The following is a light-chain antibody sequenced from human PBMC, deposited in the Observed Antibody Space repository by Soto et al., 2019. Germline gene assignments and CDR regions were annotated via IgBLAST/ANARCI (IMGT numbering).Light chain of an antibody. J-gene: IGKJ4*01. CDR2: AAS. Sequence: DIQMTQSPSTLSASVGDRVAITCRASHSISSWLAWYQQKPGKVPNLLIYAASSLQSGVPSRFSGSGSGTEFTLTISSLQPDDSATYYCQQYNSHDDIAFGRGTK. CDR3: QQYNSHDDIA. V-gene: IGKV1-5*01. CDR1: HSISSW.